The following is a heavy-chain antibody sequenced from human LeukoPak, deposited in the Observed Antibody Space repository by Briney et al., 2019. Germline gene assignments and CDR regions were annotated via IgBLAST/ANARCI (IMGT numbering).Heavy chain of an antibody. CDR3: ARDPYYDILTPI. J-gene: IGHJ4*02. CDR2: IYTSGST. CDR1: GGSISSGSYY. V-gene: IGHV4-61*02. Sequence: SETLSLTYTVSGGSISSGSYYWSWIRQPPGKGLEWIGRIYTSGSTNYNPSLKSRVTISVETSKNQFSLKLSSVTAAETAVYYCARDPYYDILTPIWGQGTLVTVSS. D-gene: IGHD3-9*01.